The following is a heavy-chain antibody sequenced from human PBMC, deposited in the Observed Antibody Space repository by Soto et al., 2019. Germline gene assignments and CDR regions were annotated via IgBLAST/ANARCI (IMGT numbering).Heavy chain of an antibody. CDR3: AKVKSGRTAMVSFDY. Sequence: GGSLRLSCAASGFTFTDYAMSWVRQAPGKGLEWVSDISGSGGSTYYADSVKGRFTISRDNSKNTLYLQMNSLRAEVTAVYYCAKVKSGRTAMVSFDYWGQGTLVTVSS. CDR2: ISGSGGST. V-gene: IGHV3-23*01. CDR1: GFTFTDYA. J-gene: IGHJ4*02. D-gene: IGHD5-18*01.